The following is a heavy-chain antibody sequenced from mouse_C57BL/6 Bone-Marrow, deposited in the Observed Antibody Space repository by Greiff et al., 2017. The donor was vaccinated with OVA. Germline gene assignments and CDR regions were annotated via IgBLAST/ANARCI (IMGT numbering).Heavy chain of an antibody. CDR3: VREDDGNYDWYFDV. D-gene: IGHD2-3*01. J-gene: IGHJ1*03. CDR1: GFSFNTYA. V-gene: IGHV10-1*01. CDR2: IRSKSNNYAT. Sequence: EVQLVESGGGLVQPKGSLKLSCAASGFSFNTYAMNWVRQAPGKGLEWVARIRSKSNNYATYYADSVKDRFTISRDDSESMLYLQMNDLRTEDTAMYYCVREDDGNYDWYFDVWGTGTTVTVSS.